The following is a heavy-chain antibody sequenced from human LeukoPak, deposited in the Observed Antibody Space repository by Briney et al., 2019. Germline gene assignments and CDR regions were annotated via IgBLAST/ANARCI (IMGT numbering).Heavy chain of an antibody. Sequence: SETLSLTCTVSGGSISSSSYYWGWTRQPPGKGLEWIGSIYYSGSTYYNPSLKSRVTISVDTSKNQFSLKLSSVTAADTAVYYCARLGGLRFLEWPDWFDPWGQGTLVTVSS. CDR3: ARLGGLRFLEWPDWFDP. CDR2: IYYSGST. D-gene: IGHD3-3*01. CDR1: GGSISSSSYY. V-gene: IGHV4-39*01. J-gene: IGHJ5*02.